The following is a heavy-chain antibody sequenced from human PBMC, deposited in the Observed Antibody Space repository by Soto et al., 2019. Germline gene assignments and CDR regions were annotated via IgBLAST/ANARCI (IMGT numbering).Heavy chain of an antibody. Sequence: ETLSLTCIVSGGSISSYYWSWIRQPPGKGLEWIGYIYHSGSTNYNPSLKSRVTISVDTSKNQFSLKLSSVTAADTAVYYCARSDGRYWGQGTLVTVSS. V-gene: IGHV4-59*01. CDR1: GGSISSYY. J-gene: IGHJ4*02. CDR2: IYHSGST. CDR3: ARSDGRY.